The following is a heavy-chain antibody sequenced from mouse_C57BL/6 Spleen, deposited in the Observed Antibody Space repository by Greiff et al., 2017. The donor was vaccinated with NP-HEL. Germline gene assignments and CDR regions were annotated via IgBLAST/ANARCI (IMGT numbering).Heavy chain of an antibody. CDR3: ARRGSLAFDY. CDR1: GYTFTSYW. D-gene: IGHD6-1*01. Sequence: QVHVKQPGAELVKPGASVKLSCKASGYTFTSYWMQWVKQRPGQGLEWIGEIDPSDSYTNYNQKFKGKATLTVDTSSSTAYMQLSSLTSEDSAVYYCARRGSLAFDYWGQGTTLTVSS. J-gene: IGHJ2*01. CDR2: IDPSDSYT. V-gene: IGHV1-50*01.